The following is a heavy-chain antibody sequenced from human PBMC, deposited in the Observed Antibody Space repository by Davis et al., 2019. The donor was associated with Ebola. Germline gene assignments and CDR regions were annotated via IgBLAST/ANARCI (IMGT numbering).Heavy chain of an antibody. J-gene: IGHJ4*02. D-gene: IGHD3-16*01. CDR1: GFTFSSYG. CDR2: IWRDGSNK. CDR3: VKGGGDDYGDN. Sequence: PGGSLRLSCAASGFTFSSYGMHWVRQAPGKGLEWVAVIWRDGSNKYYADSVKGRFTISRDNSKNTLYLQMNSLRADDTAVYFCVKGGGDDYGDNWGQGTLVTVSS. V-gene: IGHV3-33*06.